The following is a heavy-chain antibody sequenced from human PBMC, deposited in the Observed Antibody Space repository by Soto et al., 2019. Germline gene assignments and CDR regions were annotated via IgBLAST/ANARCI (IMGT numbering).Heavy chain of an antibody. CDR2: IYYSGST. CDR3: ARVLNYYDSSGYYRRYYFDY. CDR1: GGSISSYY. Sequence: SETLSLTCTVSGGSISSYYWSWIRQPPGKGLEWIGYIYYSGSTNYNPSLKSRVTISVDTSKNQFSLKLSSVTAADTAVYYCARVLNYYDSSGYYRRYYFDYWGQGTLVTV. J-gene: IGHJ4*02. D-gene: IGHD3-22*01. V-gene: IGHV4-59*01.